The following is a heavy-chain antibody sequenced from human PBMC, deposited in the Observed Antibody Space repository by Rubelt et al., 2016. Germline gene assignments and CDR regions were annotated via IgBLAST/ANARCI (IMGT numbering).Heavy chain of an antibody. CDR1: SGSFRSYY. Sequence: QVQLQESGPGLVKPSETLSLTCSVSSGSFRSYYWTWIRLPPGKGLEWVGYIYYTGGTNYSPSLKSRVTISIDTSKNQFSLKLKFVTAADTAVYYCARDVGTYEQWRGFDYWGQGTLVTVSS. D-gene: IGHD6-19*01. CDR2: IYYTGGT. J-gene: IGHJ4*02. V-gene: IGHV4-59*12. CDR3: ARDVGTYEQWRGFDY.